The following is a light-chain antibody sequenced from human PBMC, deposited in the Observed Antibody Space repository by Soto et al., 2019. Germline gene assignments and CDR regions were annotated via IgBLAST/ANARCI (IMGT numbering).Light chain of an antibody. CDR1: SSDVGGYNY. CDR3: SSYTSSSTRI. J-gene: IGLJ1*01. V-gene: IGLV2-14*01. CDR2: DVS. Sequence: QSVLTQPASVSGSPGQSITISCTGTSSDVGGYNYVSWYQQHPGKAPKLMTYDVSNRPSGVSNRFSGSKSGNTASLTISGVKDEDEADYYCSSYTSSSTRIFGTGTKVXVL.